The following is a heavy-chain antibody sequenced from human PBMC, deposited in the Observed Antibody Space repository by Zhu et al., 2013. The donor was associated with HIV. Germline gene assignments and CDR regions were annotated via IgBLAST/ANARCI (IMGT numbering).Heavy chain of an antibody. J-gene: IGHJ4*02. CDR2: INHSGST. D-gene: IGHD3-10*01. CDR3: ARAATNRNYHGSGVDY. V-gene: IGHV4-34*01. CDR1: SGSFSGYY. Sequence: QVQLQQWGAGLLKPSGTLSLTCAVYSGSFSGYYWSWIRQPPGKGLEWIGEINHSGSTSYNPSLKSRVTISIDSSNAQFSLRLSSVTAADTAVYFCARAATNRNYHGSGVDYWGQGTLVAVSS.